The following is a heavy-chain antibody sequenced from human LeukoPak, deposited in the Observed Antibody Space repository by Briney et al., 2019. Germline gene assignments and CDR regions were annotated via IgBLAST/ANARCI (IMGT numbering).Heavy chain of an antibody. CDR2: IWYDGSNK. CDR1: GFTFSSYG. CDR3: ARELAKYYYDSSGYLGY. V-gene: IGHV3-33*01. D-gene: IGHD3-22*01. J-gene: IGHJ4*02. Sequence: GGSLRLSCAASGFTFSSYGMHWVRQAPGKGREWGAGIWYDGSNKYYADSVKGRFTISRDNSKNTLSLQMTSLRAEDTAVYYCARELAKYYYDSSGYLGYWGQGTLVTVSS.